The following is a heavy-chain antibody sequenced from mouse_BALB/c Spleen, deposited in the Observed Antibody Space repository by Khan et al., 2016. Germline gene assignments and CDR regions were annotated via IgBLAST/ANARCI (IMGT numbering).Heavy chain of an antibody. D-gene: IGHD2-10*01. CDR3: VRAPYYGNYDYVMDY. CDR2: ILSGSDTN. V-gene: IGHV1-9*01. J-gene: IGHJ4*01. CDR1: GYTFSNYW. Sequence: QVQLQQSGAELMKPGASVKISCKATGYTFSNYWIEWVKQRPGHGLEWIGEILSGSDTNNYNEKFKGKATFTADTSSNTAYMQLSSLTSEDSAVXTCVRAPYYGNYDYVMDYWGQGTSVTVSS.